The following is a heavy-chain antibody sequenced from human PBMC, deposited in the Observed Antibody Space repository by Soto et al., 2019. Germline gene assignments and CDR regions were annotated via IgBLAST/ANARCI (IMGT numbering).Heavy chain of an antibody. V-gene: IGHV1-3*01. Sequence: ASVKVSCKTSGGTFSSYAITWVRQAPGQGLEWMGWINAGNGNTKYSQKFQGRVTITRDTSASTAYMELSSLRAEDTALYYCVILALGKFDFWGQGPLVTVSS. CDR3: VILALGKFDF. CDR2: INAGNGNT. J-gene: IGHJ4*02. CDR1: GGTFSSYA. D-gene: IGHD1-26*01.